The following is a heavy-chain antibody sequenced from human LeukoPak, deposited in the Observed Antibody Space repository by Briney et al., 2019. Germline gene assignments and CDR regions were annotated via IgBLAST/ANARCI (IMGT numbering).Heavy chain of an antibody. V-gene: IGHV1-46*01. CDR3: ARSPNNYYGSGSYYTHFDY. Sequence: ASVKVSCKASGGTFSSYAISWVRQAPGQGLEWMGIINPSGGSTSYAQKFQGRVTMTRDTSTSTVYMELSSLRSEDTAVYYCARSPNNYYGSGSYYTHFDYWGQGTLVTVSS. CDR1: GGTFSSYA. J-gene: IGHJ4*02. D-gene: IGHD3-10*01. CDR2: INPSGGST.